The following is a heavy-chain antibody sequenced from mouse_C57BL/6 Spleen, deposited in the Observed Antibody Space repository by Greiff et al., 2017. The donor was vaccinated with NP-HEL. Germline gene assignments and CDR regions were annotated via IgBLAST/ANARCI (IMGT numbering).Heavy chain of an antibody. Sequence: EVKLMESEGGLVQPGSSMKLSCTASGFTFSDYYMAWVRQVPEKGLEWVANINYDGSSTYYLDSLKSRFIISRDNAKNILYLQMSSLKSEDTATYYCARDDGYYVRFAYWGQGTLVTVSA. CDR2: INYDGSST. V-gene: IGHV5-16*01. J-gene: IGHJ3*01. CDR1: GFTFSDYY. CDR3: ARDDGYYVRFAY. D-gene: IGHD2-3*01.